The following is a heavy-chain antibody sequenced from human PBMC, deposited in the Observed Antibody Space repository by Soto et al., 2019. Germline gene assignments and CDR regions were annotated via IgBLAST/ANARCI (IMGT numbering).Heavy chain of an antibody. Sequence: GGSLRLSCAASGFTFSSYAMSWVRQAPGKGLEWVSAISGSGGSTYYADSVKGRFTISRDNSKNTLYLQMNSLRAEDTAVYYCAKDMEDIVVVVAANLNAFDIWGQGTMVTVSS. CDR2: ISGSGGST. CDR1: GFTFSSYA. CDR3: AKDMEDIVVVVAANLNAFDI. V-gene: IGHV3-23*01. J-gene: IGHJ3*02. D-gene: IGHD2-15*01.